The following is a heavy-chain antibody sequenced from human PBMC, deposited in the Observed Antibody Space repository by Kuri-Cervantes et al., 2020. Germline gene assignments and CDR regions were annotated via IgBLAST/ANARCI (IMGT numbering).Heavy chain of an antibody. D-gene: IGHD2-2*01. J-gene: IGHJ5*02. CDR3: AREGGYCSGTSCYFWFDP. Sequence: GESLKISCAASGFTFSDYWMNWVRQAPGKGLEWVASIRQDGGDKYYVDSVKGRFTSSRDNAKNSLYLQMNSLRAEDTAVYYCAREGGYCSGTSCYFWFDPWGQGTLVTVSS. CDR1: GFTFSDYW. V-gene: IGHV3-7*01. CDR2: IRQDGGDK.